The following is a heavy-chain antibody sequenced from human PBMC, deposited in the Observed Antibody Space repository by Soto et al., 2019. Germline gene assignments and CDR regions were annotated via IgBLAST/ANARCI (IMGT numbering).Heavy chain of an antibody. J-gene: IGHJ4*02. CDR2: IYYSEST. CDR1: GGSISSSSYY. Sequence: ETLSLTCTVSGGSISSSSYYWGWIRQPPGKGLEWIGRIYYSESTNYNPSLKSRVTISADTSKSQFSLKLTSMTAADTAVYFCARVKGYTYGYDPRYYFDYWGQGTLVTVSS. V-gene: IGHV4-39*07. D-gene: IGHD5-18*01. CDR3: ARVKGYTYGYDPRYYFDY.